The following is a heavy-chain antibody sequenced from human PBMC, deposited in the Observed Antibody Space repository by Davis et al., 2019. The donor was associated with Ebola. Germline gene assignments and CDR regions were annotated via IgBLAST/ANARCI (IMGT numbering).Heavy chain of an antibody. J-gene: IGHJ4*02. V-gene: IGHV3-21*01. D-gene: IGHD3-3*01. CDR3: ARGSYDFWSGFGNRGPFDY. CDR1: GFTFSSYS. Sequence: GESLKISCAASGFTFSSYSMNWVRQAPGKGLEWVPSISSSSSYIYYADSVKGRFTISRDNAKNSLYLQMNSLRAEDTAVYYCARGSYDFWSGFGNRGPFDYWGQGTLVTVSS. CDR2: ISSSSSYI.